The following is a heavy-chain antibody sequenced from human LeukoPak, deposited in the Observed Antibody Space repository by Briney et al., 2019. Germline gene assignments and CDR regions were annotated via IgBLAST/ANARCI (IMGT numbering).Heavy chain of an antibody. V-gene: IGHV4-34*01. D-gene: IGHD2-8*02. CDR2: INHSGST. J-gene: IGHJ4*02. Sequence: SETLPLTCAAYGGSFSGYYWSWIRQPPGKGLEWIGEINHSGSTNYNPSLKSRVTISVDTSRKQFSLKVTSVTAADTGVYYCARDGNVLVVTQKKKKPFDLWGQGTLVIVSP. CDR1: GGSFSGYY. CDR3: ARDGNVLVVTQKKKKPFDL.